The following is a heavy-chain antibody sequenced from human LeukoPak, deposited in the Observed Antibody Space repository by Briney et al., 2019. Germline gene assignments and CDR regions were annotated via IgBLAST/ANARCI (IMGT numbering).Heavy chain of an antibody. J-gene: IGHJ4*02. CDR3: AMTYSSSWYYFDY. CDR1: GGSISSYY. D-gene: IGHD6-13*01. V-gene: IGHV4-59*08. Sequence: SETLSLTCTVSGGSISSYYWSWIRQPPGKGLEWIGYIYYSGSTNYNPSLKSRVTVSVDTSKNQFSLKLSSVTAADTAVYYCAMTYSSSWYYFDYWGQGTLVTVSS. CDR2: IYYSGST.